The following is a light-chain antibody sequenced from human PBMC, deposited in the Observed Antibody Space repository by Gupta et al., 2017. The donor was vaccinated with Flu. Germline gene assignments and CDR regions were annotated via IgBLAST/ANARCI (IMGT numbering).Light chain of an antibody. J-gene: IGKJ2*02. V-gene: IGKV2-30*01. Sequence: DVVMAQSPLSLPVTLGQPASVSCRSSQSLVYKNGVTYLNCFQQSPSQSPRRLIYEVSNRDSGVPDRFSGSGADTDFTLKSSRVEAEDGGVYYCRRGTHPWTFGQGTRMEI. CDR3: RRGTHPWT. CDR2: EVS. CDR1: QSLVYKNGVTY.